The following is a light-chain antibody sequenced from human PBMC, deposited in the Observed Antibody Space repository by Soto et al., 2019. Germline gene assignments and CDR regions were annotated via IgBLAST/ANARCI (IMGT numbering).Light chain of an antibody. Sequence: DIQMTQSPSSLSASVGDRVTITCRASENIARYLNWYQQRPGKAPELLISAASSLQSGVPSRYSDGGSGTDFTLTISSLQPEDCATYYCQQSYSNPRTFGQGTKVEIK. CDR2: AAS. CDR3: QQSYSNPRT. CDR1: ENIARY. V-gene: IGKV1-39*01. J-gene: IGKJ1*01.